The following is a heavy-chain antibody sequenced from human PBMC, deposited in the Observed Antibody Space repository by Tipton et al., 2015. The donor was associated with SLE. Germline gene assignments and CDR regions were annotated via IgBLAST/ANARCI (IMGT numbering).Heavy chain of an antibody. V-gene: IGHV4-39*07. CDR3: ARNTTVTTPGYYYYGMDV. CDR1: GGSISSGSYY. J-gene: IGHJ6*02. CDR2: IYYSGST. Sequence: TLSLTCTVSGGSISSGSYYWGWIRQPPGKGLEWIGSIYYSGSTNYNPSLKSRVTMSVDTSKNQFSLKLSSVTAADTAVYYCARNTTVTTPGYYYYGMDVWGQGTTVTVSS. D-gene: IGHD4-17*01.